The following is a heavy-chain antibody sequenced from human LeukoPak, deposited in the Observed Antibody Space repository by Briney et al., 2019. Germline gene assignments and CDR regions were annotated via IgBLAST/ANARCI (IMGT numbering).Heavy chain of an antibody. CDR3: ARVGGDYRVGYYYMDV. CDR2: ISSSGSSK. Sequence: PGGSLRLSCAATGFTFSDYYMSWIRQAPGTGLEWVSCISSSGSSKYYADSVKGRFTISRDNAKNSLYLQMNSLRAEDTAVYYCARVGGDYRVGYYYMDVWGKGTTVTVSS. J-gene: IGHJ6*03. D-gene: IGHD4-17*01. CDR1: GFTFSDYY. V-gene: IGHV3-11*04.